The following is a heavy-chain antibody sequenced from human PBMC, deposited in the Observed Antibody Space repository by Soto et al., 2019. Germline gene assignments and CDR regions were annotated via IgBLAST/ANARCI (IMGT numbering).Heavy chain of an antibody. CDR1: GGTFSSYA. D-gene: IGHD5-12*01. CDR2: IIPIFGTA. J-gene: IGHJ5*02. Sequence: QMQLVQSGAEVKKPGSSVKVSCKASGGTFSSYAISWVRQAPGQGLEWMGGIIPIFGTANYAQKFQGRVTITADKSTSTAYMELSSLRSEDTAVYYCASAPPIVATINTWFDPWGQGTLVTVSS. V-gene: IGHV1-69*06. CDR3: ASAPPIVATINTWFDP.